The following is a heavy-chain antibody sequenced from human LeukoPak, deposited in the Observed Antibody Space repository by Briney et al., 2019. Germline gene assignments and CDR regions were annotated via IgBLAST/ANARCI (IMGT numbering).Heavy chain of an antibody. CDR1: GFTFSSYA. Sequence: GGSLTLSCAGSGFTFSSYAMSWVRQAPGQGLELDSDISDRGDFTSYADSVRGRFTISRDNSRNTLYLQMISLRPEDTAVYYCAKDTSIGKYCTNGVCSPFDYWGQGTPVTVSS. CDR2: ISDRGDFT. J-gene: IGHJ4*02. D-gene: IGHD2-8*01. V-gene: IGHV3-23*01. CDR3: AKDTSIGKYCTNGVCSPFDY.